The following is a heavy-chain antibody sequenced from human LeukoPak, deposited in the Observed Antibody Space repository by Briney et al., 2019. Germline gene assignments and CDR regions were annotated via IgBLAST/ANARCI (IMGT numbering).Heavy chain of an antibody. Sequence: GGSLRLSCAASGFTVSSNQMTWVRQAPGKGLEWVSIIYGSGSTYYADSVKGRFTISRDNSKNTLYLQMNSLRAEDTAVYYCAKGARSWELLYNWFDPWGQGTLVTVSS. V-gene: IGHV3-53*01. CDR1: GFTVSSNQ. CDR2: IYGSGST. J-gene: IGHJ5*02. D-gene: IGHD1-26*01. CDR3: AKGARSWELLYNWFDP.